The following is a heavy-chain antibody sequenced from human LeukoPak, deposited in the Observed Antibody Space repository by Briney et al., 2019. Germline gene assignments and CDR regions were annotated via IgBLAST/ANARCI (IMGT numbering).Heavy chain of an antibody. J-gene: IGHJ6*03. CDR2: INPNSGGT. CDR3: AREELLPNLDYMDV. Sequence: RASVKVSCKASGYTFTGYYMHWVRQAPGQGLEWMGWINPNSGGTNYAQKFQGRVTMTRDTSISTAYMELSRLRSDDTAVYYCAREELLPNLDYMDVWGKGTTVTVSS. V-gene: IGHV1-2*02. D-gene: IGHD2-15*01. CDR1: GYTFTGYY.